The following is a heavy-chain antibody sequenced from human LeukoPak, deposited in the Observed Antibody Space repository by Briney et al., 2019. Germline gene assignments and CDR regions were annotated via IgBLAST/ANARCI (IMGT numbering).Heavy chain of an antibody. Sequence: GRSLRLSCAASGFTFSSYGMHWVRQAPGKGLEWVAVISYDGSNKYYADSVKGRFTISRDNSKNTLYLQMNSLRAEDTAVYYCAKDRGNTIFGREDYYYGMDVWGQGTTVTVSS. V-gene: IGHV3-30*18. CDR3: AKDRGNTIFGREDYYYGMDV. J-gene: IGHJ6*02. CDR1: GFTFSSYG. CDR2: ISYDGSNK. D-gene: IGHD3-3*01.